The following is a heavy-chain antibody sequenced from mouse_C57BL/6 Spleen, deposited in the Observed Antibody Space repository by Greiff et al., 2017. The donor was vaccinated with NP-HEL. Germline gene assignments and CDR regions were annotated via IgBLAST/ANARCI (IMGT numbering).Heavy chain of an antibody. D-gene: IGHD2-3*01. CDR1: GFTFSDYG. CDR2: ISNLAYSI. J-gene: IGHJ3*01. Sequence: EVMLVESGGGLVQPGGSLKLSCAASGFTFSDYGMAWVRQAPRKGPEWVAFISNLAYSIYYADTVTGRFTISRENAKNTLYLEMSSLRSEDTAMYYCARQDDGDWFAYWGQGTLVTVSA. V-gene: IGHV5-15*04. CDR3: ARQDDGDWFAY.